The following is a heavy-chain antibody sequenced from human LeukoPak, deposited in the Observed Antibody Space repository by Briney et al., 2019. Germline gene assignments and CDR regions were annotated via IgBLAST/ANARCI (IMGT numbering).Heavy chain of an antibody. V-gene: IGHV3-49*04. D-gene: IGHD3-22*01. CDR2: IRSKAYGGTT. CDR1: GFTFSSYG. J-gene: IGHJ4*02. Sequence: GGSLRLSCAASGFTFSSYGMSWVRQAPGKGLEWVGFIRSKAYGGTTEYAASVKGRFTISRDDSKSIAYLQMNSLKTEDTAVYYCTRDPVYDSSGRRAGDNYYFDYWGQGTLVTVSS. CDR3: TRDPVYDSSGRRAGDNYYFDY.